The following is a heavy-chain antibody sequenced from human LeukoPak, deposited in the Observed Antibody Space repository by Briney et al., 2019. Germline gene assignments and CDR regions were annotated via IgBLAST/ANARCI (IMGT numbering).Heavy chain of an antibody. CDR2: IYSGGST. CDR3: ARTNVLVAVAGYYFDY. Sequence: GGSLRLSCAASGFTFSSYWMHWVRQAPGKGLGWVSVIYSGGSTYYADSVKGRFTISRDNSKNTLYLQMNSLRAEDTAVYYCARTNVLVAVAGYYFDYWGQGTLVTVSS. J-gene: IGHJ4*02. V-gene: IGHV3-53*01. CDR1: GFTFSSYW. D-gene: IGHD6-19*01.